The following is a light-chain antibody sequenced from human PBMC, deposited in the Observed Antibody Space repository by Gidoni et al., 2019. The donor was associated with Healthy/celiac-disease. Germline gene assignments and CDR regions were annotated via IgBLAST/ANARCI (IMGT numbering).Light chain of an antibody. Sequence: EIVLTQSPGTLSLSPGERVTLSCRPSQSVSSTYLAWYQQKPGQAPRLLIYGASSRATGIPDRFSGSGSGTDFTLTISRLEPEDFAVYYCQQSGTSPRTFGPGTKVDIK. CDR3: QQSGTSPRT. J-gene: IGKJ3*01. CDR2: GAS. V-gene: IGKV3-20*01. CDR1: QSVSSTY.